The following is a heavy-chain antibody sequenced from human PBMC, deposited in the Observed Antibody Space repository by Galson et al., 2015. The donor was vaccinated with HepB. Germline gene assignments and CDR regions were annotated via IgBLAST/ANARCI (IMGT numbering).Heavy chain of an antibody. Sequence: QSGAEVKKPGESLRISCKGSGYSFTSYWISWVRQMPGKGLEWMGRIDPSDSYTNYSPSFQGHVTTSADKSISTAYLQWSSLKASDTAMYYCASNIVVVPAAIPYYGMDVWGQGTTVTVSS. D-gene: IGHD2-2*01. J-gene: IGHJ6*02. CDR2: IDPSDSYT. CDR1: GYSFTSYW. V-gene: IGHV5-10-1*01. CDR3: ASNIVVVPAAIPYYGMDV.